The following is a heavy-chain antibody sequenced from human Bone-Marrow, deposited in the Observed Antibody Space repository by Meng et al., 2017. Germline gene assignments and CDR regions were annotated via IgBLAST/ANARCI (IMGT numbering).Heavy chain of an antibody. Sequence: EVQLVESGGGLVQPGGSLRLSCAASGFTFRSYWMHWVRQAPGKGLVWVSTISRSGTTTYYADSVKGRFTISRDVSKNTLYLQMNSLRADDTAVYYCVKEGQLGYFDSWGHGTLVTVSS. CDR2: ISRSGTTT. CDR3: VKEGQLGYFDS. D-gene: IGHD1-1*01. J-gene: IGHJ4*01. V-gene: IGHV3-74*01. CDR1: GFTFRSYW.